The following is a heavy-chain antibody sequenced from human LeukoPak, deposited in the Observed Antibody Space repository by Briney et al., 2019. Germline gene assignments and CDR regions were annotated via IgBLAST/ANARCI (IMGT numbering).Heavy chain of an antibody. CDR2: IINSGVST. J-gene: IGHJ3*02. Sequence: PGGSLRPSCAASGFTFTNYAMSWVRQAPGKGLEWVSEIINSGVSTYLADSVQGRFTISRDDSVNTLYLQMSRLRAEDTAVYFCAKRRDGYNSGAFDIWGQGTMVTVSS. CDR3: AKRRDGYNSGAFDI. V-gene: IGHV3-23*01. CDR1: GFTFTNYA. D-gene: IGHD5-24*01.